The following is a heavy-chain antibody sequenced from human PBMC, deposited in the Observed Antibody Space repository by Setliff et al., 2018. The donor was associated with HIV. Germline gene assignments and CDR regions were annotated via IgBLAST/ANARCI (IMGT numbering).Heavy chain of an antibody. CDR3: AREGRGDPAVATTRIDY. J-gene: IGHJ4*02. V-gene: IGHV4-39*02. D-gene: IGHD1-1*01. Sequence: SETLSLTCSVSGDSMSSGSYLWGWIRQTPGKGLEWIGNIYYTGFAYYNPSLKSRVTISLDTSKTHFYLNLTSVTDADTAVYFCAREGRGDPAVATTRIDYWGQGKLVTVSS. CDR1: GDSMSSGSYL. CDR2: IYYTGFA.